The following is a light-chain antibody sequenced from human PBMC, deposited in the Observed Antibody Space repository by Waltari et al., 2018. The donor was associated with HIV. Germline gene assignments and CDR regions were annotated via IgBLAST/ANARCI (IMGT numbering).Light chain of an antibody. CDR1: SSDVGSYNF. CDR3: CSYAGSYTFV. V-gene: IGLV2-23*02. CDR2: EVI. J-gene: IGLJ1*01. Sequence: SCTGTSSDVGSYNFVSWYQQDPDKAPKLMIYEVIKRPSGVSNRFSGSKSGYTASLTISGLQAEDEADYYCCSYAGSYTFVFGTGTKVTVL.